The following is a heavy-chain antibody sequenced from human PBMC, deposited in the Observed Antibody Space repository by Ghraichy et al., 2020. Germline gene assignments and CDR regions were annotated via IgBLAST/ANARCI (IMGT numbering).Heavy chain of an antibody. V-gene: IGHV2-5*02. CDR3: AHITVVVPAALVRGYYFDY. Sequence: SGPTLVKPTQTLTLTCTFSGFSLSTSGVGVGWIRQPPGKALEWLALIYWDDDKRYSPSLKSRLTITKDTSKNQVVLTMTNMDPVDTATYYCAHITVVVPAALVRGYYFDYWGQGTLVTVSS. J-gene: IGHJ4*02. CDR1: GFSLSTSGVG. CDR2: IYWDDDK. D-gene: IGHD2-2*01.